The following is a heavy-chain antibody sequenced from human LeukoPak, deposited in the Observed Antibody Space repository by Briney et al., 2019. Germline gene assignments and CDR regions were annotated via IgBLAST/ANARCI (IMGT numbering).Heavy chain of an antibody. CDR2: IKQDGSEK. J-gene: IGHJ4*02. CDR3: ATPGLLGYCSSAICAPPGY. V-gene: IGHV3-7*02. D-gene: IGHD2-2*01. CDR1: GFSFSTYW. Sequence: GGSLRLSCAASGFSFSTYWMSWVRQAPGKGLEWVANIKQDGSEKYYVDSVKGRFTISRDNAKNSLYLQMNSLRVEDTAVYYCATPGLLGYCSSAICAPPGYWGQGTLVTVSS.